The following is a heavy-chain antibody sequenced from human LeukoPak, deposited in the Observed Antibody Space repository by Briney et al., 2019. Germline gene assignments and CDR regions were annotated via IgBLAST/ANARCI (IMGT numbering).Heavy chain of an antibody. V-gene: IGHV7-4-1*02. J-gene: IGHJ4*02. Sequence: ASVKVSCKASGYTFTSYAMNWVRQAPGQGLEWMGWINTNTGNPTYAQGFTGRFVFSLDTSVSTAYLQISSLKAEDTAVYYCARGRTRYCGGDCYSFGYWGQGTLVTVSS. CDR3: ARGRTRYCGGDCYSFGY. CDR2: INTNTGNP. D-gene: IGHD2-21*02. CDR1: GYTFTSYA.